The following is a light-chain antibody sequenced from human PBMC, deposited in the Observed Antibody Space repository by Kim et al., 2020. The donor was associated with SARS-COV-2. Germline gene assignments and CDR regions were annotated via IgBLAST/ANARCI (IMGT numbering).Light chain of an antibody. CDR2: AAS. Sequence: PGERATLSCRASQSVSSNYLAWYQQKPGQAPRLLIYAASSRADGIPDRFSGRGSGTDFTLTINRLEPEDFAVYYCQQYGSSPPYTFGQGTKLEI. CDR3: QQYGSSPPYT. V-gene: IGKV3-20*01. J-gene: IGKJ2*01. CDR1: QSVSSNY.